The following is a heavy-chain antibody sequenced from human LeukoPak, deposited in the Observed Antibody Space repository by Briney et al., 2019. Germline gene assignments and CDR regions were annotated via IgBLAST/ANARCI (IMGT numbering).Heavy chain of an antibody. CDR1: GFTFSSYG. Sequence: PGGSLRLSCAASGFTFSSYGMHWVRQAPGKGLEWVAFIRYDGSNKYYGESVKGRFTISRDNSKNTLYLQMNSLRAEDTAVYYCAGDGEYHCSSTSCYGYFDYWGQGTLVTVSS. V-gene: IGHV3-30*02. CDR2: IRYDGSNK. CDR3: AGDGEYHCSSTSCYGYFDY. D-gene: IGHD2-2*01. J-gene: IGHJ4*02.